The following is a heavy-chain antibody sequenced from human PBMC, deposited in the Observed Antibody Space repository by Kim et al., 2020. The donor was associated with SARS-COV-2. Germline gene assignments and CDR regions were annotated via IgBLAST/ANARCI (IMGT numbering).Heavy chain of an antibody. Sequence: GGSLRLSCAASGFTFSSYSMNWVRQAPGKGLEWVSSISSSSSYIYYADSVKGRFTISRDNAKNSLYLQMNSLRAEDTAVYYCARVRYSSSLYYFDYWGQGTLVTVSS. J-gene: IGHJ4*02. D-gene: IGHD6-13*01. CDR2: ISSSSSYI. V-gene: IGHV3-21*01. CDR3: ARVRYSSSLYYFDY. CDR1: GFTFSSYS.